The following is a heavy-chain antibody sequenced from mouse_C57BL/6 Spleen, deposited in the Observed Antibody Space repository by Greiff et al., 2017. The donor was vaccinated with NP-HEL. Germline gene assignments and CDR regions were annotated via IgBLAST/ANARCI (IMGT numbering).Heavy chain of an antibody. J-gene: IGHJ4*01. D-gene: IGHD1-1*01. V-gene: IGHV1-4*01. Sequence: QVQLQQSGAELARPGASVKMSCKASGYTFTSYTMHWVKQRPGQGLEWIGYINPSSGYTKYNQKFKDKATLTADKSSSTAYMQLSSLTSEDSAVYYCANYGSSPYAMDYWGQGTSVTVSS. CDR2: INPSSGYT. CDR3: ANYGSSPYAMDY. CDR1: GYTFTSYT.